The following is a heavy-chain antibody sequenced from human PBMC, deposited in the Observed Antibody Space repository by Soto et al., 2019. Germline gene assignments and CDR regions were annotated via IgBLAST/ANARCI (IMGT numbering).Heavy chain of an antibody. V-gene: IGHV3-11*01. CDR2: ISSSSGGTI. D-gene: IGHD3-22*01. J-gene: IGHJ3*02. Sequence: QVQLVESGGGLVKPGGSLRLSCAASGFTFSDYYMNWVRQAPGKGLEWVSYISSSSGGTIYYADSVKGRFTISRDNAKNSLHLQMNSLRAEDTAVYYCARDQERRGDSRGYYVPDAFDIWGQGTMVTVYS. CDR3: ARDQERRGDSRGYYVPDAFDI. CDR1: GFTFSDYY.